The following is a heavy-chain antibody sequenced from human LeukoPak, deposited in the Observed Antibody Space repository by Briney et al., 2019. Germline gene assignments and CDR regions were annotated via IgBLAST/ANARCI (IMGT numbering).Heavy chain of an antibody. J-gene: IGHJ4*02. Sequence: PSQTLSLTCTVSGGSISSGGYYWSWIRQHPGKGLEWIGYIYYGGSTYYNPSLKSRVTISVDTSKNQFSLKLSSVTAADTAVYYCARGWIQLSTFDYWGQGTLVTVSS. D-gene: IGHD5-18*01. CDR2: IYYGGST. CDR1: GGSISSGGYY. CDR3: ARGWIQLSTFDY. V-gene: IGHV4-31*03.